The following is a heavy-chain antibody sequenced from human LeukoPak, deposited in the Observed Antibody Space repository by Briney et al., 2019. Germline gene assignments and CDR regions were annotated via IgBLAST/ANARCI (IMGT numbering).Heavy chain of an antibody. J-gene: IGHJ3*02. Sequence: GATVKISCKASGYTFTDYYMHWVQQAPGKGLEWMGRVDPEDGETIYAEKFQGRVTITADTSTDTAYMELSSLRSEDTAVYYCATDRGQAAFDIWGQGTMVTVSS. CDR1: GYTFTDYY. V-gene: IGHV1-69-2*01. CDR2: VDPEDGET. CDR3: ATDRGQAAFDI.